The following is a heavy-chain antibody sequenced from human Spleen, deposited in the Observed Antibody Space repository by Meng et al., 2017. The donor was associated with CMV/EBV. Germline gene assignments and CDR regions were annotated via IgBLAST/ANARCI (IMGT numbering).Heavy chain of an antibody. V-gene: IGHV4-61*01. CDR2: IYHSGST. D-gene: IGHD4/OR15-4a*01. J-gene: IGHJ5*02. CDR1: GGSVSSGSYY. CDR3: ARCTNYFDP. Sequence: QVQLQESGPGLVKPSDTLSLTCSVSGGSVSSGSYYWTWIRQPPGKGLEWIGYIYHSGSTNYNPSLKSRVTISVDASRDQFSLRLSSVTAADTAVYYCARCTNYFDPWGQGTLVTVSS.